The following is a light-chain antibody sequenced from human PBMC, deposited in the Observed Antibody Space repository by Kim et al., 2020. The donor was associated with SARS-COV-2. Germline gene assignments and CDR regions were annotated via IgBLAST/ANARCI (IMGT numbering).Light chain of an antibody. J-gene: IGLJ2*01. Sequence: QSVLTQPPSVSGAPGQRVTISCTGSSSNIGAGYDVHWYQQLPGTAPKLLIYGNSNRPSGVPDRFSGSKSGTSASLAITGLQAEDEADYYCQSYDSRRSGVVFGGGTQLTVL. CDR2: GNS. CDR1: SSNIGAGYD. CDR3: QSYDSRRSGVV. V-gene: IGLV1-40*01.